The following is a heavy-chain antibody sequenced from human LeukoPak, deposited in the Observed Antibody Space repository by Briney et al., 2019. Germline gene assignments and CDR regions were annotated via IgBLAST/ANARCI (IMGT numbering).Heavy chain of an antibody. D-gene: IGHD4-23*01. V-gene: IGHV1-8*01. CDR2: MNPNSGNT. CDR1: GYTFTSYD. J-gene: IGHJ4*02. Sequence: GASVKVSCKASGYTFTSYDINWVRQATGQGLERMGWMNPNSGNTGYAQKFQGRVTMTRNTSISTAYMELSSLRSEDTAVYYCARGLGKAFAPDYWGQGTLVTVSS. CDR3: ARGLGKAFAPDY.